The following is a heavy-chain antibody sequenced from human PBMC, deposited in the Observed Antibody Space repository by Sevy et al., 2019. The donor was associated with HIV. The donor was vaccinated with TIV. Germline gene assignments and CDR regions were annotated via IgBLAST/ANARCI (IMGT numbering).Heavy chain of an antibody. V-gene: IGHV3-23*01. D-gene: IGHD1-26*01. J-gene: IGHJ4*02. CDR2: ISGSGGIT. Sequence: GGSLRLSCVASGFTFTTYAMTWVRQAPGKGLEWVSVISGSGGITYYSDSVKGRFTISRDNSKNTVYLQMNSLRPEDTAVYYCAKDREGSYYYCDSWGQGTLVTVSS. CDR3: AKDREGSYYYCDS. CDR1: GFTFTTYA.